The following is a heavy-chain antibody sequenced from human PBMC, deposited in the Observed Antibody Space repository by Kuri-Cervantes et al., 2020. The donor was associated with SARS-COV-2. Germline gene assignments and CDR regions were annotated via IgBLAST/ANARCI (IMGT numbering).Heavy chain of an antibody. CDR3: ARVRGVGY. CDR1: GFTFSSYS. D-gene: IGHD3-10*01. Sequence: GESLKISCAASGFTFSSYSMNWVRQAPGKGLEWVSSISSSSSYIYYADSVKGRFTISRDNAKNPLYLQMNSLRAEDTAVYYCARVRGVGYWGQGTLVTVSS. CDR2: ISSSSSYI. J-gene: IGHJ4*02. V-gene: IGHV3-21*01.